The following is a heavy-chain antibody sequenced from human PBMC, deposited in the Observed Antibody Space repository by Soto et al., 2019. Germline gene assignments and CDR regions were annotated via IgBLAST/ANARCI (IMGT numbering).Heavy chain of an antibody. Sequence: GASVKVSCKASGGTFSSYAIGWVRQAPGQGLEWMGGIIPIFGTANYAQKFQGRVTITADESTSTAYMELSSLRSEDTAVYYGARAKHYYDSSGYNDAFDIWGQGTMVTVSS. D-gene: IGHD3-22*01. CDR3: ARAKHYYDSSGYNDAFDI. CDR2: IIPIFGTA. J-gene: IGHJ3*02. CDR1: GGTFSSYA. V-gene: IGHV1-69*13.